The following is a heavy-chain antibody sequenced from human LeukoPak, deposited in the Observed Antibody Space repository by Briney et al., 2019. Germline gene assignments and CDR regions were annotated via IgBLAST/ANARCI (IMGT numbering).Heavy chain of an antibody. V-gene: IGHV4-39*07. CDR3: ARHGSPDREDAFDI. CDR1: GGSISSSSYY. CDR2: IYYSGST. Sequence: PSETLSLTCTVSGGSISSSSYYWGWIRQPPGKGLEWIGSIYYSGSTYYNPSLKSRVTISVDTSKNQFSLKLSSVTAADTAVYYCARHGSPDREDAFDIWGQGTMVTVSS. D-gene: IGHD5-24*01. J-gene: IGHJ3*02.